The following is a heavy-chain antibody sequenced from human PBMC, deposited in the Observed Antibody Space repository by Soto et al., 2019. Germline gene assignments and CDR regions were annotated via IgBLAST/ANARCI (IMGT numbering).Heavy chain of an antibody. Sequence: GGSLRLSCAASGFTFSSYSMNWVRQAPGKGLEWVSAISGSGGSTYYADSVKGRFTISRDNSKNTLYLQMNSLRAEDTAVYYCAKDWAYSSSPYYFDYWGQGTLVTVSS. CDR3: AKDWAYSSSPYYFDY. D-gene: IGHD6-13*01. CDR1: GFTFSSYS. V-gene: IGHV3-23*01. CDR2: ISGSGGST. J-gene: IGHJ4*02.